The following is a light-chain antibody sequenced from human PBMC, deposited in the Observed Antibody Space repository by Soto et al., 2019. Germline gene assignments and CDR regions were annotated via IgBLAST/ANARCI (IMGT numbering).Light chain of an antibody. CDR2: GAS. Sequence: EIVMTHSPATLSVYLWERATISCRASQSVSSNLDWYQQKPGKAPRLLIYGASTRATGIPARFSGSGSGTEFTLTISSLQSEDFAVYYRQQYDNWPRTFGQGTKVDIK. CDR1: QSVSSN. J-gene: IGKJ1*01. CDR3: QQYDNWPRT. V-gene: IGKV3-15*01.